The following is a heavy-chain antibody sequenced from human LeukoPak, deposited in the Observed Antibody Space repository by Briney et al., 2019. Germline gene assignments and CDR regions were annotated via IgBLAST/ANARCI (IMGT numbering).Heavy chain of an antibody. CDR1: GFTFSSYE. Sequence: PGGSLRLSCAASGFTFSSYEMNWVRQAPGKGLEWVSSISSSGSTKYYADSLKGRFTISRDNARNSLYLQMNSLRAEDTAVYYCARGYGSGSYYDRSYFDYWGQGTLVTVSS. J-gene: IGHJ4*02. D-gene: IGHD3-10*01. CDR2: ISSSGSTK. V-gene: IGHV3-48*03. CDR3: ARGYGSGSYYDRSYFDY.